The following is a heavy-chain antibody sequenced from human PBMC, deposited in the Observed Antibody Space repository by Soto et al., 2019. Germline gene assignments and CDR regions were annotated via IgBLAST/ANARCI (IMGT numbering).Heavy chain of an antibody. Sequence: PGEPLKISCKGSGYSFTSYWIGWVRQIPGKGVELLGITYPGRSYTRDSRRFQGQVTSSADNAISAAYLQYSSLNASDTAMYYCASREVPNRWGMHVWGQGTTVTVSS. J-gene: IGHJ6*02. D-gene: IGHD3-16*02. CDR2: TYPGRSYT. CDR3: ASREVPNRWGMHV. CDR1: GYSFTSYW. V-gene: IGHV5-51*01.